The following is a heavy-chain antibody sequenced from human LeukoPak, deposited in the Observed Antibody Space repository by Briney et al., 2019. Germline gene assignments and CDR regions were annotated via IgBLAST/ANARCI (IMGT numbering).Heavy chain of an antibody. CDR3: ARGRVVVTAQFRAGIDF. CDR1: GFTFSTYA. CDR2: ISFDGGNE. J-gene: IGHJ4*02. D-gene: IGHD2-21*02. Sequence: GGSLRLSCAASGFTFSTYAMHWVRQAPGKGLEWVAVISFDGGNEYYAESVKGRFTISRDNSKNTLYLQMNSLRAEDTAVYYCARGRVVVTAQFRAGIDFWGQGTLVTVSS. V-gene: IGHV3-30*04.